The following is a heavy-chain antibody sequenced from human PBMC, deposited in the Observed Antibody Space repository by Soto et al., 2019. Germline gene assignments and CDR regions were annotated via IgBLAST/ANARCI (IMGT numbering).Heavy chain of an antibody. J-gene: IGHJ4*02. D-gene: IGHD2-21*02. CDR2: VNPSGGHT. CDR1: GDTFTDYY. CDR3: ARGGHVVVVTAALDY. V-gene: IGHV1-46*01. Sequence: QVQLVQSGAEVKKPGASVKVSCKASGDTFTDYYIHWVRQAPGQGLEWMGTVNPSGGHTTYAQHFLGRMAMTRDTYPSTLDLELTSLTSADTAVYYCARGGHVVVVTAALDYWGQGDLVTVSS.